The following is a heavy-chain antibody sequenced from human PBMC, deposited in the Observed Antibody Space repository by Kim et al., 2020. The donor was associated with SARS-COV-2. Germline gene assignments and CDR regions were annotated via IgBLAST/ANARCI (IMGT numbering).Heavy chain of an antibody. J-gene: IGHJ3*02. V-gene: IGHV3-23*01. Sequence: YYAESRKGRFTVSRANSQNALYLQLNSLRVDETAVYYCAKSSAFDIWGQGTLVTVSS. CDR3: AKSSAFDI.